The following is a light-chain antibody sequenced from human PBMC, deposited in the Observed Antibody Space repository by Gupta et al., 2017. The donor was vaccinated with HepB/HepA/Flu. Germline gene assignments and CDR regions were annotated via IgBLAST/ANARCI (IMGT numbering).Light chain of an antibody. CDR2: DVN. Sequence: QSALTQPASVFGSPGQSIAISCTGTSSDIGAYNSVSWYQQHPGKAPQLIIYDVNNRPSGVSNRFSGSKSGNTAFLIISGLQAEDEADYFCGSDTRSSTWLFGGGTKVTVL. CDR3: GSDTRSSTWL. CDR1: SSDIGAYNS. J-gene: IGLJ2*01. V-gene: IGLV2-14*03.